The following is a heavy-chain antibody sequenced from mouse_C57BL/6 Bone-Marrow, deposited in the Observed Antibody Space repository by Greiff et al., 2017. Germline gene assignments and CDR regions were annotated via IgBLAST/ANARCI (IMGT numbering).Heavy chain of an antibody. J-gene: IGHJ1*03. V-gene: IGHV1-50*01. D-gene: IGHD1-1*01. Sequence: VQLQQPGAELVKPGASVKLSCKASGYTFTSYWMQWVKQRPGQGLEWIGEIDPSDSYTNYNQKFKGKATLTVDTSSSTAYMQLSSLTSEDSAVYYCARGPSYYYGSRVWYFDVWGTGTTVTVSS. CDR1: GYTFTSYW. CDR3: ARGPSYYYGSRVWYFDV. CDR2: IDPSDSYT.